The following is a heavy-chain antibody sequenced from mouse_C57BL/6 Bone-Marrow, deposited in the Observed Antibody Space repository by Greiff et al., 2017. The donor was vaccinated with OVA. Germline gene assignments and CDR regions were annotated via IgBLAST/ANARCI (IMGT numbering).Heavy chain of an antibody. CDR1: GFTFSNYW. V-gene: IGHV6-3*01. CDR3: PYSPYFDY. CDR2: IRLKSDNYAT. D-gene: IGHD2-10*01. Sequence: EVKLMESGGGLVQPGGSMKLSCVASGFTFSNYWMNWVRQAPEKGLEWVAQIRLKSDNYATHYAESVKGRFTISRDDSKSSVYLQMNNLRAEDTVIYYCPYSPYFDYWGQGTTLTVSS. J-gene: IGHJ2*01.